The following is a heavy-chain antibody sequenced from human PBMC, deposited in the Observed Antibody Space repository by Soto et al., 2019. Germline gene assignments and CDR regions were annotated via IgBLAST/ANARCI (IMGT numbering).Heavy chain of an antibody. CDR1: GFTFSSYG. Sequence: GSLRLSCAASGFTFSSYGMHWVRQAPGKGLEWVAVISYDGSNKYYADSVKGRFTISRDNSKNTLYLQMNSLRAEDTAVYYCAKDSFDGYKIRGYFDYWGQGTLVTVSS. V-gene: IGHV3-30*18. D-gene: IGHD5-12*01. CDR2: ISYDGSNK. J-gene: IGHJ4*02. CDR3: AKDSFDGYKIRGYFDY.